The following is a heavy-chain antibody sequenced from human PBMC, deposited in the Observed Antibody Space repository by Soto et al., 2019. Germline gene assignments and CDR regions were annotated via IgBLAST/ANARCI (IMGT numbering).Heavy chain of an antibody. CDR2: ISGSGGST. Sequence: PGGSLSLSCAASGFTFSIYAMSWVRQAPGKGLEWVSAISGSGGSTYYADSVKGRFTISRDNSKNTLYLQMNSLRAEDTAVYYCAKPHSSSWYGGPFDYWGQGTLVTVSS. CDR1: GFTFSIYA. V-gene: IGHV3-23*01. J-gene: IGHJ4*02. D-gene: IGHD6-13*01. CDR3: AKPHSSSWYGGPFDY.